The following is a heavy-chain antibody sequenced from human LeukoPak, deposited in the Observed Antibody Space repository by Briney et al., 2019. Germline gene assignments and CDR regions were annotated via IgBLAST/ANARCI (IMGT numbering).Heavy chain of an antibody. V-gene: IGHV1-2*02. CDR2: ISPTNGDT. CDR1: GYIFTANY. CDR3: VRDGLHWDYDF. J-gene: IGHJ4*02. D-gene: IGHD1-7*01. Sequence: ASVTVSCKTSGYIFTANYIHWVRQAPGQGLEWMGWISPTNGDTRYAQKFQGRVAMTRDTSITTGYMELSRLRSDDTAVYYCVRDGLHWDYDFWGQGTLVAVSS.